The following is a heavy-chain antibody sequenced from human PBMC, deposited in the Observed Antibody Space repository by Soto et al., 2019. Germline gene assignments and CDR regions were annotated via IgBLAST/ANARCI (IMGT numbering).Heavy chain of an antibody. CDR3: ARLYCSAASCYSVGAFDI. V-gene: IGHV3-33*01. D-gene: IGHD2-2*01. CDR1: GFTFSTYG. CDR2: IWFDGSDK. J-gene: IGHJ3*02. Sequence: LRLSCAASGFTFSTYGMHWVRQAPGKGLEWVALIWFDGSDKYYTESVKGRFTISRDNSRSTVDLQMNSLRAEDTAVYYCARLYCSAASCYSVGAFDIRGQGTMVTVSS.